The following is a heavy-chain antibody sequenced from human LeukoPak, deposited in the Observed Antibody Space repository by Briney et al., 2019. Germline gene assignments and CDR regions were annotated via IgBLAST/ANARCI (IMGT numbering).Heavy chain of an antibody. CDR2: ISPYNGNT. D-gene: IGHD2-15*01. V-gene: IGHV1-18*01. Sequence: ASVKVSCKASGYTFTTYGISWVRQAPGQGLEWMGWISPYNGNTNYAQKLQGRVTMTTGTSTSTACMEPRSLRSDDTAVYYCARDRAVVVAATDYWGQGTLVTVSS. CDR1: GYTFTTYG. J-gene: IGHJ4*02. CDR3: ARDRAVVVAATDY.